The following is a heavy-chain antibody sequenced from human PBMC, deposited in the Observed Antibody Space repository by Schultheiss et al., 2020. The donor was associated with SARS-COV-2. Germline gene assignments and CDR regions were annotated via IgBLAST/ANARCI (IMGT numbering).Heavy chain of an antibody. CDR3: ARDHYSGPDIVVVPAARRFDP. J-gene: IGHJ5*02. CDR2: IWYDGSNK. V-gene: IGHV3-33*01. D-gene: IGHD2-2*01. Sequence: GGSLRLSCAASGFTFSSYGMHWVRQAPGKGLEWVAVIWYDGSNKYYADSVKGRFTISRDNSKNTLYLQMNSLRAEDTAVYYCARDHYSGPDIVVVPAARRFDPWGQGTLVTVSS. CDR1: GFTFSSYG.